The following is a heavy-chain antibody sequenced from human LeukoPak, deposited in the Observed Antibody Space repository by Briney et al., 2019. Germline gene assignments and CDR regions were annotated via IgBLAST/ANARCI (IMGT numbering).Heavy chain of an antibody. CDR2: IYTSGST. Sequence: PSQTLSLTCTVSGGSISSGSYYWSWIRQPAGKGLEWIGRIYTSGSTNYNPSLKSRVTISVGTSKNQFSLKLSSVTAADTAVYYCARDPSYEFWSGDAFDIWGEGTMVTVSS. D-gene: IGHD3-3*01. CDR1: GGSISSGSYY. V-gene: IGHV4-61*02. J-gene: IGHJ3*02. CDR3: ARDPSYEFWSGDAFDI.